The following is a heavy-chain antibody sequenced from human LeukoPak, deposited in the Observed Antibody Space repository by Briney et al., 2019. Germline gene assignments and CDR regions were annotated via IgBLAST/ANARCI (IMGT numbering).Heavy chain of an antibody. V-gene: IGHV4-31*03. D-gene: IGHD2-15*01. CDR2: IYYSGST. Sequence: NPSETLSLTCTVSGGSISSGGYYWSWIRQHPGKGLEWIGYIYYSGSTYYNPSLKSRVTISVDTSKNQFSLKLSSVTAADTAVYYCTNGSLRGWFDPWGQGTLVTVSS. CDR1: GGSISSGGYY. CDR3: TNGSLRGWFDP. J-gene: IGHJ5*02.